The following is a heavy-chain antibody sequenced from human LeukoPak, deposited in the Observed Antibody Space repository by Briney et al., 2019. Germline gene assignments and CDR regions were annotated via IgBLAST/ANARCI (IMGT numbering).Heavy chain of an antibody. V-gene: IGHV3-23*01. D-gene: IGHD1-26*01. CDR2: ISGSGGNT. CDR1: GFTFSNYA. CDR3: AKDLGYSGSYYGSNY. J-gene: IGHJ4*02. Sequence: GGSLRLSCAASGFTFSNYAMSWVRQAPGKGLKWASSISGSGGNTYYADSVKGRFTISRDNSKNTLYLQMNSLRAEDTAVYYCAKDLGYSGSYYGSNYWGQGTLVTVSS.